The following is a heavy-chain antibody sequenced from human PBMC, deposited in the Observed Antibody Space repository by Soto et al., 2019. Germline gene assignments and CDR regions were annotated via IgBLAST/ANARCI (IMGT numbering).Heavy chain of an antibody. CDR3: AKGMSGVFYYYYMDV. Sequence: EVQLLESGGGLVQPGGSLRLSCAASGFTFSNYAMTWVRQAPGKGLEWVSGISGSGGRTYYADSVNGRFTASRDNSKNTLYLQINSLRAEETAVYYCAKGMSGVFYYYYMDVWGKGTTVTVSS. J-gene: IGHJ6*03. D-gene: IGHD3-10*02. CDR1: GFTFSNYA. V-gene: IGHV3-23*01. CDR2: ISGSGGRT.